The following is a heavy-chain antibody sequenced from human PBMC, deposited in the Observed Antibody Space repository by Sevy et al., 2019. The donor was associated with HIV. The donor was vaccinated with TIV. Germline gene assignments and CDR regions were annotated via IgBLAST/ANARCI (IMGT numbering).Heavy chain of an antibody. J-gene: IGHJ4*02. CDR2: FDPEDGET. CDR1: GYTLTELS. V-gene: IGHV1-24*01. CDR3: ASAREYYSDNSGYLDY. Sequence: ASVKVSCKVSGYTLTELSMHWVRQAPGKGLEWMGRFDPEDGETIYAQKFLGRVTITEETSTDTAYMKLSRLSSEDTAVYYCASAREYYSDNSGYLDYWGQGTLVTVSS. D-gene: IGHD3-22*01.